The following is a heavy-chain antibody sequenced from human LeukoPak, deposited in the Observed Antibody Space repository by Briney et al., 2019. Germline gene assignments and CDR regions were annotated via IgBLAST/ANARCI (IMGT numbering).Heavy chain of an antibody. V-gene: IGHV4-59*01. CDR2: IYYSGYT. D-gene: IGHD3-16*01. CDR3: AREASQKGAHYMDV. J-gene: IGHJ6*03. Sequence: PSETLSLTCTVSGGSISSYYWSWIRQPPGKGLKWIGNIYYSGYTTYSPSLRSRVTISVDTSKNQFSLKLSSVTAADTAVYYCAREASQKGAHYMDVWGKGTTITISS. CDR1: GGSISSYY.